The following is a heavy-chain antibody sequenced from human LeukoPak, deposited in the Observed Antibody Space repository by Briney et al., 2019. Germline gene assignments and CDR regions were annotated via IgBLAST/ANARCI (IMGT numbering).Heavy chain of an antibody. J-gene: IGHJ6*03. Sequence: GGSLRLSCAASGFIFSTYSMNWVRQAPGKGLEWVSSISSSTSYIYYADSVKGRFTISRDNAKNSLYLQMNSLRPEDTAVYYCARGSDDFWSGSQSGSQEAYSYYRDVWGKGTTLTVSS. CDR1: GFIFSTYS. CDR2: ISSSTSYI. V-gene: IGHV3-21*01. CDR3: ARGSDDFWSGSQSGSQEAYSYYRDV. D-gene: IGHD3-3*01.